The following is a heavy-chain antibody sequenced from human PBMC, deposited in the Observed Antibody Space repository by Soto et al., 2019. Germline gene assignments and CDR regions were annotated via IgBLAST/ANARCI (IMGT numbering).Heavy chain of an antibody. J-gene: IGHJ4*02. CDR1: GFTFSSYG. Sequence: QVQLVESGGGVVQPGKSLRLSCAGSGFTFSSYGMDWVRQAPGKGLEWVAGISYDGSNKYYADSVKGRFTISRDNSKNTLYLQMSSLGADDTAVYYCAKALLGAGVRGYFDYWGQGTLVTVSS. D-gene: IGHD3-10*01. CDR3: AKALLGAGVRGYFDY. V-gene: IGHV3-30*18. CDR2: ISYDGSNK.